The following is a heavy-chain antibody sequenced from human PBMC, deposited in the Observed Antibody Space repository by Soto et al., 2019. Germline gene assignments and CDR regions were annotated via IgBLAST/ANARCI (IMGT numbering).Heavy chain of an antibody. CDR2: INHSGST. J-gene: IGHJ4*02. CDR1: GGSFSGYY. V-gene: IGHV4-34*01. CDR3: ARLNPRGDDY. Sequence: QVQLQQWGAGLLKPSETLSLTCAVYGGSFSGYYWSWIRQPPGKGLEWIGEINHSGSTNYNPSLKSRVTISVDTSNNQFALKLSSVTAADTAVYYCARLNPRGDDYWGQGTLVTVSS.